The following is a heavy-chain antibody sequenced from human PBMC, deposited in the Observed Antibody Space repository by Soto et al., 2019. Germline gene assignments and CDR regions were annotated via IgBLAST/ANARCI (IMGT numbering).Heavy chain of an antibody. CDR2: IKSDGSDK. CDR3: ARVSHLTYMAGFDY. Sequence: GGSLRLSCAASGFIFNNYWMSWVRQAPGKGLEWVANIKSDGSDKYYVDSVKGRFTISRDNAKNSLFLQMNSLRAEDTAVYYCARVSHLTYMAGFDYWGQGTLVTVSS. D-gene: IGHD6-19*01. CDR1: GFIFNNYW. V-gene: IGHV3-7*01. J-gene: IGHJ4*02.